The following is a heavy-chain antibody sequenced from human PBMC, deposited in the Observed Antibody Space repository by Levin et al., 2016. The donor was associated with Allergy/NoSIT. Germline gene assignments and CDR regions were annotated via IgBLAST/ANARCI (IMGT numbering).Heavy chain of an antibody. Sequence: SQTLSLTCAVYGGSFSGYYWSWIRQPPGKGLEWIGEINHSGSTNYNPSLKSRVTISVDTSKNQFSLKLSSVTAADTAVYYCARARVSHRYYYYYYGMDVWGQGTTVTVSS. V-gene: IGHV4-34*01. J-gene: IGHJ6*02. D-gene: IGHD3-22*01. CDR2: INHSGST. CDR3: ARARVSHRYYYYYYGMDV. CDR1: GGSFSGYY.